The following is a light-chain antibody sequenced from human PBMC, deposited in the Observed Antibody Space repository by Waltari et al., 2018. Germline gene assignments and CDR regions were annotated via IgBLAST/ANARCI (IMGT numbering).Light chain of an antibody. CDR2: GGS. CDR3: QQYNNWSPT. CDR1: QSVSNN. V-gene: IGKV3-15*01. J-gene: IGKJ1*01. Sequence: EIVMTQSPATLSVSPGERATLSCRASQSVSNNLAWYQQKPGQAPRLVIYGGSTRATGIPARFSGSGSGTKFTLTISSLQSEDFAVYYCQQYNNWSPTFGQGTKVEIK.